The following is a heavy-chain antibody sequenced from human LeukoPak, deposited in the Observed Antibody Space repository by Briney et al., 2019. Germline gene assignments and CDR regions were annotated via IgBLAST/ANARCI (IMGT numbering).Heavy chain of an antibody. J-gene: IGHJ4*02. CDR2: ISGRSSTI. D-gene: IGHD1-26*01. CDR3: ARDRLTSGSYFFNF. V-gene: IGHV3-48*01. CDR1: AFTFSDYS. Sequence: GGSLRLFCAASAFTFSDYSMNWVRQAPGKGLEWISYISGRSSTIYYADSVRGRFTISRDNAKNSMYLQMNSLRAEDTAVYYCARDRLTSGSYFFNFWAQRTLVTVSS.